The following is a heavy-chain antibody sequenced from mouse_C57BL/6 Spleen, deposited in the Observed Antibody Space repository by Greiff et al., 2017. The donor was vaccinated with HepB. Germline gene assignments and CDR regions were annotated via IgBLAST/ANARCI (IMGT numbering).Heavy chain of an antibody. D-gene: IGHD2-1*01. CDR1: GYTFTSYW. CDR2: IDPNSGGT. CDR3: ARSGGNYEMYYAMDY. J-gene: IGHJ4*01. Sequence: QVQLQQPGAELVKPGASVKLSCKASGYTFTSYWMHWVKQRPGRGLEWIGRIDPNSGGTKYNEKFKSKATLTVDKPSSTSYIQLSSLTSEDSAVYYCARSGGNYEMYYAMDYWGQGTSVTVSS. V-gene: IGHV1-72*01.